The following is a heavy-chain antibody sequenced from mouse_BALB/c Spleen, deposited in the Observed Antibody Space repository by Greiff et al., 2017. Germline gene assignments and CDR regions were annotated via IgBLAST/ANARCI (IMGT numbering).Heavy chain of an antibody. D-gene: IGHD2-3*01. CDR2: INPNNGGT. CDR3: AREIYDGYYGGAMDY. V-gene: IGHV1-18*01. J-gene: IGHJ4*01. CDR1: GYTFPEYT. Sequence: VQLKQSGPELVKPGASVKISCKTSGYTFPEYTMHWVKQSHGKSLEWIGGINPNNGGTSYNQKFKGKATLTVDKSSSTAYMELRSLTSEDSAVYYCAREIYDGYYGGAMDYWGQGTSVTVSS.